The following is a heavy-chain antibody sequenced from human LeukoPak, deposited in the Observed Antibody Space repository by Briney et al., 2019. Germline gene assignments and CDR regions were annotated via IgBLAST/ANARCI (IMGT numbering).Heavy chain of an antibody. D-gene: IGHD5-12*01. V-gene: IGHV4-31*03. Sequence: SQTLSLTRTVSGGSITSGGHFWSWIRQQSGKGLEWIGYIHDTGNTHYNPSLQSRLTMSLDTSKNQFSLKLSSMTAADTAVYYCARGYAPFDPWGQGIRVTVSS. CDR1: GGSITSGGHF. CDR3: ARGYAPFDP. CDR2: IHDTGNT. J-gene: IGHJ5*02.